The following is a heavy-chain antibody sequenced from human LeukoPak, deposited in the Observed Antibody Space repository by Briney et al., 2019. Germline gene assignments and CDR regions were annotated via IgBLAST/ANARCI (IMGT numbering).Heavy chain of an antibody. Sequence: TGGSLRLSCAASGFTFSSYAMSWVRQAPGKGLEWVSAISGSGGSTYYADSVKGRFTISRDNSKNTLYLQMNSLRAEDTAVYYCAKDMVDLYSSGWFYFDYWGQGTLVTVS. V-gene: IGHV3-23*01. CDR3: AKDMVDLYSSGWFYFDY. D-gene: IGHD6-19*01. J-gene: IGHJ4*02. CDR2: ISGSGGST. CDR1: GFTFSSYA.